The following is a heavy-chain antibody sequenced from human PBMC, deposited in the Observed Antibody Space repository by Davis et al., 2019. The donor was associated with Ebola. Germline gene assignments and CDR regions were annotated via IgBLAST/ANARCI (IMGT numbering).Heavy chain of an antibody. D-gene: IGHD3-22*01. J-gene: IGHJ4*02. Sequence: PSETLSLTCTVSGASMTSYYWSWIRQPPGKGLEWIGYIAYTGNTIYNPSLKSRVTISVDTSKNQFSLKLSSVTAADTAVYYCAREVRARRAFDSSGYSPFDYWGQGILVTVSS. CDR3: AREVRARRAFDSSGYSPFDY. CDR2: IAYTGNT. V-gene: IGHV4-59*12. CDR1: GASMTSYY.